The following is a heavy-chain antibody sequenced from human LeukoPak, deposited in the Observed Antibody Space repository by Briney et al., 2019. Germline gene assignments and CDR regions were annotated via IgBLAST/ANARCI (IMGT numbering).Heavy chain of an antibody. CDR1: GFNFNTYI. D-gene: IGHD4-17*01. CDR2: ISSSNHYI. J-gene: IGHJ4*02. CDR3: AIPLSTVTTHFGY. Sequence: GGSLRLSCAASGFNFNTYIMNWVRQAPGKGLEWVSSISSSNHYIYYVDSVKGRFTISRDNAKNSLYLQMNSLRAEDTAVYYCAIPLSTVTTHFGYWGQGTLVTVSS. V-gene: IGHV3-21*01.